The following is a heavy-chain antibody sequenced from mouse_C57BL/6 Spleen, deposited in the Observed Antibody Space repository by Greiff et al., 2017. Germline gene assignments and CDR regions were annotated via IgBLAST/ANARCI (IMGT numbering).Heavy chain of an antibody. D-gene: IGHD2-5*01. CDR1: GYTFTSYW. J-gene: IGHJ3*01. CDR3: SRDSNYEGFAY. V-gene: IGHV1-64*01. Sequence: QVQLQQPGAELVKPGASVKLSCKASGYTFTSYWMHWVKQRPGQGLEWIGMIHPNSGSTNYNEKFKSKATLTVDKSSSTAYMQLSSLTSEDSAVDYCSRDSNYEGFAYWGQGTLVTVSA. CDR2: IHPNSGST.